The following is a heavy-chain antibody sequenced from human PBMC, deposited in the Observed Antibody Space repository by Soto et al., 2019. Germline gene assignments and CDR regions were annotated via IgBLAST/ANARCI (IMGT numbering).Heavy chain of an antibody. Sequence: QVQLVQSGAEVKKPGSSVKVSCEASGGTFSSYPINWVRQAPGQGLEWMGGIIPFFGTSNYAQKIQGRVTITADDSTSTAYMELRSLRSEDTAVDYCARVGHITNYGMAVWGQGTTVTVSS. CDR3: ARVGHITNYGMAV. V-gene: IGHV1-69*01. CDR1: GGTFSSYP. J-gene: IGHJ6*02. D-gene: IGHD1-26*01. CDR2: IIPFFGTS.